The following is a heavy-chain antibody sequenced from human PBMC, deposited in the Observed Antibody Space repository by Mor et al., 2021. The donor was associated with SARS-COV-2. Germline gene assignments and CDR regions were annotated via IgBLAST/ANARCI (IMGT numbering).Heavy chain of an antibody. Sequence: VAVIWYDGSNKYYADSVKGRFTISRDNSKNTLYLQMNSLRAEDTAVYYCARDIDTMIKYYYYYYGMDVWGQGTTVT. D-gene: IGHD3-22*01. CDR2: IWYDGSNK. J-gene: IGHJ6*02. V-gene: IGHV3-33*01. CDR3: ARDIDTMIKYYYYYYGMDV.